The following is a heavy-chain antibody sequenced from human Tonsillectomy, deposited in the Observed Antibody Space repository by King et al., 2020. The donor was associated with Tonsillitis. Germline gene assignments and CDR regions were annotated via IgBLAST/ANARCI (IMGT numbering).Heavy chain of an antibody. V-gene: IGHV3-30*04. CDR1: GFTLTSNT. CDR2: IKYDGKYK. D-gene: IGHD6-19*01. Sequence: VQLVESGGGVVQPGGSLRLSCAASGFTLTSNTVQWVRQAPGKGLEWVALIKYDGKYKSYADSVKGRFTISRDTSKNKLYLQLNSLRVEDTAVYYCAREDGVAGSGFDFWGQGTLVTVSS. J-gene: IGHJ4*01. CDR3: AREDGVAGSGFDF.